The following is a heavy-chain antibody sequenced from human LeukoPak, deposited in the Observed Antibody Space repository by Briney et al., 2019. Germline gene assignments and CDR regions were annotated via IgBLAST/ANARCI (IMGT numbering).Heavy chain of an antibody. CDR3: ARDRWGKPYYFDY. J-gene: IGHJ4*02. D-gene: IGHD3-16*01. CDR1: GFTFSNYW. Sequence: GGSLRLSCAASGFTFSNYWMHWVRQAPGKGLVWVSRINSDGSSTTSADSVKGRFTISRDNAKNTLYLQMNSLSAEDTAVHYCARDRWGKPYYFDYWGQGTLVTVSS. CDR2: INSDGSST. V-gene: IGHV3-74*01.